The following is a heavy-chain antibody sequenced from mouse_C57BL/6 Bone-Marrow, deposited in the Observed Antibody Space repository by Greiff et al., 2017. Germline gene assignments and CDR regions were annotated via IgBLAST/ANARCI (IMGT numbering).Heavy chain of an antibody. J-gene: IGHJ3*01. CDR2: IYPGDGDT. D-gene: IGHD2-1*01. V-gene: IGHV1-82*01. CDR1: GYAFSSSW. Sequence: VQLQQSGPELVKPGASVKISCKASGYAFSSSWMNWVKQRPGKGLEWIGRIYPGDGDTNYNGKFKGKATLTEDKSSSTAYMQRSSLTSEDSAVYSCARHVNYWFAYWGQGTLVTVSA. CDR3: ARHVNYWFAY.